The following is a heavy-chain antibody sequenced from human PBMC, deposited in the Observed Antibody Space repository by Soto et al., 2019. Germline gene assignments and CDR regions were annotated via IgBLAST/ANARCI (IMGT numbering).Heavy chain of an antibody. V-gene: IGHV4-59*01. CDR1: GGSISSYY. CDR2: IYYSGST. CDR3: ARGRGKYSSGWYYYFDY. Sequence: PSETLSLTCTVSGGSISSYYWSWIRQPPGKGLEWIGYIYYSGSTNYNPSLKSRVTISVDTSKNQFSLKLSSVTAADTAVYYCARGRGKYSSGWYYYFDYWGQGTLVTVSS. D-gene: IGHD6-19*01. J-gene: IGHJ4*02.